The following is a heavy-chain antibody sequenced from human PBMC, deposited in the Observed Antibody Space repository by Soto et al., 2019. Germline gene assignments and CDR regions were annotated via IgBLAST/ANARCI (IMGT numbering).Heavy chain of an antibody. CDR2: IIPIIGVT. CDR3: ARESLGATGTDH. D-gene: IGHD3-10*01. CDR1: GDTFNSYV. J-gene: IGHJ4*02. V-gene: IGHV1-69*04. Sequence: LVQSGAEVKRPGSSVKVSXXXXGDTFNSYVIXXXXHTHRHELEQMGIIIPIIGVTHYAQKFQGRVTISALSSTGTAYTDLPNLGFEDTALYYCARESLGATGTDHWGQGTLVTVSP.